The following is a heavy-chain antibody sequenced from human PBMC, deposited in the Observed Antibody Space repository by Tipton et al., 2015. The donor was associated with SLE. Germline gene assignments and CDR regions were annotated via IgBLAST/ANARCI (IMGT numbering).Heavy chain of an antibody. J-gene: IGHJ4*02. CDR2: IYFDGNS. CDR1: GGSIGPYY. V-gene: IGHV4-59*01. D-gene: IGHD6-19*01. CDR3: ARGVAERLGLDF. Sequence: TLSLICTVSGGSIGPYYWHWIRQSPGKALAWIGYIYFDGNSNGRGNYNPSLKSRVTMSVDPSKMQFSLNLNSVTAADTALYFCARGVAERLGLDFWGQGSLVTVSS.